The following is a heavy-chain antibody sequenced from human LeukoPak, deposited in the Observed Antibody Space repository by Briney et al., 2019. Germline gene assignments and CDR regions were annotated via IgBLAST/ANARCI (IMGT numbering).Heavy chain of an antibody. CDR2: ITPNSGGT. D-gene: IGHD2-2*02. CDR3: ARGFRLSAIEDWFDP. Sequence: GAPVKGSFKASWYTFTAHYMHLGGQGPGQGLEWMGWITPNSGGTKYAQRFQGRVTMTRDTSISTAYMELSGLRSDDTAVYYCARGFRLSAIEDWFDPWGQGTLVTVSS. J-gene: IGHJ5*02. CDR1: WYTFTAHY. V-gene: IGHV1-2*02.